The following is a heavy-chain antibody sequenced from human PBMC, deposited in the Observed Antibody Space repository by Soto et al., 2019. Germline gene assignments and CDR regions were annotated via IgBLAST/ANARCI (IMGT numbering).Heavy chain of an antibody. J-gene: IGHJ3*02. CDR3: ARLARGFTYGDDPFDI. V-gene: IGHV4-39*01. Sequence: SETLSLTCTVSGGSINTRSHYWGWIRQTPGKGLVWFGIFFFVGISDYTPPLKSRVPIFLDTSNNHFSLKLNFVTAADTVIFYCARLARGFTYGDDPFDIWGQGTMVTVSS. CDR2: FFFVGIS. D-gene: IGHD5-18*01. CDR1: GGSINTRSHY.